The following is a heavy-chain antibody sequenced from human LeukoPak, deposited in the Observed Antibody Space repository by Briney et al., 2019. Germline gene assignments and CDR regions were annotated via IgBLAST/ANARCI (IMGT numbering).Heavy chain of an antibody. Sequence: GGSLRLSCAASGFTFSSCAMIWVRQAPGKGLEWVSGISANGAKTYNGDNVKGRVIISRDNFKNTVYLHMNGLRAEDTAIYYCVKDPLDNWGQGTLVTVSS. J-gene: IGHJ4*02. CDR3: VKDPLDN. CDR1: GFTFSSCA. V-gene: IGHV3-23*01. CDR2: ISANGAKT.